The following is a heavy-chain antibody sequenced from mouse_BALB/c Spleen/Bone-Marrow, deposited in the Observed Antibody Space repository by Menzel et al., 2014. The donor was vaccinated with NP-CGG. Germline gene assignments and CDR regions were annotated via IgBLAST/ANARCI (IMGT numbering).Heavy chain of an antibody. D-gene: IGHD1-1*01. V-gene: IGHV2-9*02. CDR3: ARALYYYGSSYYTMDY. Sequence: VMLVESGPGLVAPSQSLSIACTASGFSLTSYGVHWVRQPPGKGLEWLGAIWAGGSTDYNSALMSRLSISKDNSKSQVFLKMNSLQTDDTAMYYCARALYYYGSSYYTMDYWGQGTSVIVSS. CDR2: IWAGGST. CDR1: GFSLTSYG. J-gene: IGHJ4*01.